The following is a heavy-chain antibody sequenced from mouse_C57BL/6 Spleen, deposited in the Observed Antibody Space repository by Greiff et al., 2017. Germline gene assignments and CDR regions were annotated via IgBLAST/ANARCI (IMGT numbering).Heavy chain of an antibody. V-gene: IGHV5-17*01. CDR1: GFTFSDYG. CDR2: ISSGSSTN. Sequence: EVQLVESGGGLVKPGGSLTLSCAASGFTFSDYGMHWVRQAPEKGLEWVAYISSGSSTNYYADTVKGRFTIYRDNAKNTLFLQMTSLRSEDTALYYCARNCLYAMDYWGQGTSVTVSS. J-gene: IGHJ4*01. CDR3: ARNCLYAMDY.